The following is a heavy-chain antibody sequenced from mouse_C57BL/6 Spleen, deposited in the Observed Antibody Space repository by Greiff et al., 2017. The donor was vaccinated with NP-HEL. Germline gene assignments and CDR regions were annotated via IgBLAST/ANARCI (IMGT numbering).Heavy chain of an antibody. CDR1: GFTFSSYA. J-gene: IGHJ3*01. CDR2: ISDGGSYT. CDR3: ASKVDGYYAWFAY. D-gene: IGHD2-3*01. Sequence: EVKLVESGGGLVKPGGSLKLSCAASGFTFSSYAMSWVRQTPEKRLEWVATISDGGSYTYYPDNVKGRFTISRDNAKNNLYLQMSHLKSEDTAMYYCASKVDGYYAWFAYWGQGTLVTVSA. V-gene: IGHV5-4*03.